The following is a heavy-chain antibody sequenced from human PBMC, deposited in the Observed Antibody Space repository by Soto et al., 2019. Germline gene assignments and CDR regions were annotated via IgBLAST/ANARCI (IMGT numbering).Heavy chain of an antibody. CDR2: VSAYNGNT. V-gene: IGHV1-18*01. J-gene: IGHJ6*03. D-gene: IGHD3-3*01. CDR3: ARINTYYDFWSGSPREYMDV. Sequence: ASVKVSCNASGYTFKSYGITWVRQAPGQGLEWVGWVSAYNGNTNYAQKLQDRVTMTTDTSTSTAYMELRSLRSDDTAVYYCARINTYYDFWSGSPREYMDVWGKGTTVTVSS. CDR1: GYTFKSYG.